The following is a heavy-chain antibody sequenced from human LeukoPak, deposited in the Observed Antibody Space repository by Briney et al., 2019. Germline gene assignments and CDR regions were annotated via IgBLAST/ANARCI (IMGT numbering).Heavy chain of an antibody. Sequence: SETLSLTCAVYGGSFSGCYWSWIRQPPGKGLEWIGEINHSGSTNYNPSLKSRVTISVDTSKNQFSLKLSSVTAADTAVYYCAREPGLLWFGETDYWGQGTLVTVSS. V-gene: IGHV4-34*01. CDR1: GGSFSGCY. CDR3: AREPGLLWFGETDY. D-gene: IGHD3-10*01. CDR2: INHSGST. J-gene: IGHJ4*02.